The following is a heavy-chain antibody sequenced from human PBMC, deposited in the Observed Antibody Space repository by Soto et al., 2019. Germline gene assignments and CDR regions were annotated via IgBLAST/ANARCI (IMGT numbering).Heavy chain of an antibody. J-gene: IGHJ4*02. CDR1: GGSMSEYF. CDR2: IYYLGST. D-gene: IGHD3-10*01. CDR3: ARDGYDGSGSPYPAY. V-gene: IGHV4-59*01. Sequence: SETLSLTCSVSGGSMSEYFWSWIRQSPGKGLEWIGYIYYLGSTDYNPSLKSRVTISVDTSKRQFSLRLTSVTAADTAVYYCARDGYDGSGSPYPAYWGPGXQVTVSS.